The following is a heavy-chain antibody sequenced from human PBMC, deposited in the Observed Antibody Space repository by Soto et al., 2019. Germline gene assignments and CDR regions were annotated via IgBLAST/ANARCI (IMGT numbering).Heavy chain of an antibody. CDR2: ISSNGGST. Sequence: PGGSLRLSCSASGFTFSSYAMHWVRQAPGKGLEYVSAISSNGGSTYYADSVKGRFTISRDNSKNTLYLQMSSLRAEDTAVYYCVKGEDCSGGSCYPYYYYGMDVWGQGTTVTVS. CDR3: VKGEDCSGGSCYPYYYYGMDV. V-gene: IGHV3-64D*06. CDR1: GFTFSSYA. D-gene: IGHD2-15*01. J-gene: IGHJ6*02.